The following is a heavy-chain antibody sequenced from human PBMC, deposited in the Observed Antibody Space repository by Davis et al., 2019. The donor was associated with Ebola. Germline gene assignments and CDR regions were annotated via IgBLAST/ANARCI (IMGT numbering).Heavy chain of an antibody. Sequence: PGGSLRLSCKGSGYSFTSYWIVWVRQMPGKGLECMGIIFPGDSDTRYSPSFQGQVTISADKSINTAYLQWSSLKASDTAMYYCARLTDWTGGFDNWGQGTLVTVSS. CDR1: GYSFTSYW. D-gene: IGHD3/OR15-3a*01. J-gene: IGHJ4*02. CDR2: IFPGDSDT. V-gene: IGHV5-51*01. CDR3: ARLTDWTGGFDN.